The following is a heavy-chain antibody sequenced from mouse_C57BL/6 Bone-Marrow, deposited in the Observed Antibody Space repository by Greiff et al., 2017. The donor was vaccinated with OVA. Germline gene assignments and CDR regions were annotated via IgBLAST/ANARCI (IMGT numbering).Heavy chain of an antibody. CDR3: ARAITTVVARDWFAY. V-gene: IGHV5-4*01. CDR2: ISDGGSYT. CDR1: GFTFSSYA. D-gene: IGHD1-1*01. J-gene: IGHJ3*01. Sequence: EVQLVESGGGLVKPGGSLKLSCAASGFTFSSYAMSWVRQTPEKRLEWVATISDGGSYTYYPDNVKGRFTISRDNAKNNLYLQMSHLKSEDTAMYYCARAITTVVARDWFAYWGQGTLVTVSA.